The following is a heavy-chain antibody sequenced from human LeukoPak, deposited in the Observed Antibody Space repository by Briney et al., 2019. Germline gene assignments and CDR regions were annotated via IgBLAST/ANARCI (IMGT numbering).Heavy chain of an antibody. CDR3: ARDEIEELLTGWGGMDV. Sequence: ASVKVSCKASGYSFTRYTISWVRQAPGQGLEWMGWISAYNGNTNYAQKVLGRVTMTTDTSTSTAYMELRSLRSDDTAVYYCARDEIEELLTGWGGMDVWGQGTTVTVSS. CDR2: ISAYNGNT. V-gene: IGHV1-18*01. J-gene: IGHJ6*02. CDR1: GYSFTRYT. D-gene: IGHD3-10*01.